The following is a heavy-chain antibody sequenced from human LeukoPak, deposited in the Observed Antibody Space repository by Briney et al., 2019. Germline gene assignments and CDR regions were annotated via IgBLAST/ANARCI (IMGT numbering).Heavy chain of an antibody. D-gene: IGHD3-22*01. CDR2: INPNSGGT. J-gene: IGHJ4*02. V-gene: IGHV1-2*06. CDR1: GYTFTGYN. Sequence: ASVKVSCKASGYTFTGYNMHWVRQAPGQGLEWMGRINPNSGGTNYAQKFQGRVTMTRDTSISTAYMELSRLRSDDTAVYYCARDPTYYYDSSGYYFWGQGTLVTVSS. CDR3: ARDPTYYYDSSGYYF.